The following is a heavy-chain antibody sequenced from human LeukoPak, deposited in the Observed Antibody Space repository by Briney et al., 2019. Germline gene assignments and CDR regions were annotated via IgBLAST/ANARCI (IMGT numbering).Heavy chain of an antibody. CDR2: INPNSGGT. CDR1: GYTFTGYY. CDR3: TREVVHDSSGHYYYNY. J-gene: IGHJ4*02. Sequence: ASVKVSCKASGYTFTGYYMHWVRQAPGQGLEWMGWINPNSGGTNYAHKFQGRFTMTRDTSISTAYMELSRLRSDDTAVYYCTREVVHDSSGHYYYNYWSQGTLVTVSS. D-gene: IGHD3-22*01. V-gene: IGHV1-2*07.